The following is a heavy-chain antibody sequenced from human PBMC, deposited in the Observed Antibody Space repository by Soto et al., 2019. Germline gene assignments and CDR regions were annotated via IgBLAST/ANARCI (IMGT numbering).Heavy chain of an antibody. CDR3: EKDSVAGISKYYFDY. J-gene: IGHJ4*02. D-gene: IGHD6-19*01. CDR1: GFTFSSYA. Sequence: EVQLLESGGGLVQPGGSLRLSCAASGFTFSSYAMSWVRQAPGKGLEWGSAISGSGGSTYYADSVKGRFTISRDNSKNTLYLQMNSLRAEDTAVYYCEKDSVAGISKYYFDYWGQGTLVTVSS. CDR2: ISGSGGST. V-gene: IGHV3-23*01.